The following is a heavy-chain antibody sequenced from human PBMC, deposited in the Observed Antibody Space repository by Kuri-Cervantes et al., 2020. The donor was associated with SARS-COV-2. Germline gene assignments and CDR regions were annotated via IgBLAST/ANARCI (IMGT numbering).Heavy chain of an antibody. V-gene: IGHV1-69*13. D-gene: IGHD2-2*01. CDR2: IIPIVGTP. CDR3: ARGGWGYCSSTSCPTDYYYYYMDV. Sequence: SVKVSCKASGGTFSSYAVSWLRQAPGQGLVWMGGIIPIVGTPNYAPKFQGRVTVTADESTSTAYMELSSLRSEDTAVYYCARGGWGYCSSTSCPTDYYYYYMDVWGKGTTVTVSS. CDR1: GGTFSSYA. J-gene: IGHJ6*03.